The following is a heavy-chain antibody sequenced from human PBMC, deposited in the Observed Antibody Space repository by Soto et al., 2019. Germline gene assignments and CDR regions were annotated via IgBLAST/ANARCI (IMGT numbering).Heavy chain of an antibody. D-gene: IGHD3-9*01. Sequence: QLQLQESGPGLVKPSETLSLTCTVSGGSVSSSNFYWGWVSQSPGKGLAWIGSIYYSGSTYYNPSLESRVTISVDKAKNQFSLKVISVTAADTAVYYCARLEGLATISYYFDYWGQGTLVTVSS. V-gene: IGHV4-39*01. CDR2: IYYSGST. CDR1: GGSVSSSNFY. J-gene: IGHJ4*02. CDR3: ARLEGLATISYYFDY.